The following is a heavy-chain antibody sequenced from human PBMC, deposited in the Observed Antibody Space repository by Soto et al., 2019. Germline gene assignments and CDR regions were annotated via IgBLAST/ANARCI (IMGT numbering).Heavy chain of an antibody. D-gene: IGHD3-3*01. Sequence: ASVKVSCKASGYTFTSYDINWERQATGQGLEWMGWMNPNSGNTGYAQKFQGRVTMTRNTSISTAYMELSSLRSEDTAVYYCARGALYYDFWSGYYGWFDPWGQGTLVTVSS. CDR2: MNPNSGNT. J-gene: IGHJ5*02. V-gene: IGHV1-8*01. CDR1: GYTFTSYD. CDR3: ARGALYYDFWSGYYGWFDP.